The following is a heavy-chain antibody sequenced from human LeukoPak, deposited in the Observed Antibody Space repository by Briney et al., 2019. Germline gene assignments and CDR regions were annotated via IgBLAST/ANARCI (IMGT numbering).Heavy chain of an antibody. J-gene: IGHJ4*02. D-gene: IGHD3-3*01. CDR1: GGSIGNYY. CDR3: ARVSGLTSGYYYSDY. V-gene: IGHV4-59*01. CDR2: IYYTGGT. Sequence: SETLSLTCTVSGGSIGNYYWNWIRQPPGKGLEWIGYIYYTGGTDYNPSLKSRVTISVDTSKNQISLKLRSVTAADTAVYYCARVSGLTSGYYYSDYWGQGTLDTVSS.